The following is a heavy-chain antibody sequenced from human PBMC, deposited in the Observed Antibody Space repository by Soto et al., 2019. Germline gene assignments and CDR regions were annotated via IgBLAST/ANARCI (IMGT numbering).Heavy chain of an antibody. CDR1: GGSFSGYY. CDR3: ALTYDSSGYYYATRPNWYFDL. D-gene: IGHD3-22*01. CDR2: INHSGST. V-gene: IGHV4-34*01. Sequence: QVQLQQWGAGRLKPSETLSLTCAVYGGSFSGYYWSWIRQPPGKGLEWIGEINHSGSTNYNPSLKSRVTISVDTSKNQFSLKLSSVTAADTAVYYCALTYDSSGYYYATRPNWYFDLWGRGTLVTVSS. J-gene: IGHJ2*01.